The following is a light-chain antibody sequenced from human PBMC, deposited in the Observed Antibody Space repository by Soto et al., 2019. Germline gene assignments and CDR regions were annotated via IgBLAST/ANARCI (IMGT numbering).Light chain of an antibody. Sequence: EIVMTQSAGTLSVSPGERATLSCRGSQTIDTNLAWYQQKPGQAPRLLIFAASTRATGIPARFSGSGSGTEFSLTITSLQSEDFALYYCQQYNNRPPWTFGQGTKVDIK. CDR2: AAS. CDR1: QTIDTN. CDR3: QQYNNRPPWT. V-gene: IGKV3-15*01. J-gene: IGKJ1*01.